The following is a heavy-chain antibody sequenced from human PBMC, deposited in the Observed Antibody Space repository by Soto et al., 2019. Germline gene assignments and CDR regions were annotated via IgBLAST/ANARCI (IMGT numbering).Heavy chain of an antibody. V-gene: IGHV1-3*01. CDR1: GYTFTSYA. Sequence: QVQLVQSGAEVKKPGASVKVSCKASGYTFTSYAMHWVRQAPGQRLEWMGWINAGNGNTKYSQKFQGRVTITRDTSASTAYMELSSLRSEDTAVYYCARDLSRELWRGFLRYYYYGMDVWGQGATVTVSS. CDR2: INAGNGNT. D-gene: IGHD3-3*01. CDR3: ARDLSRELWRGFLRYYYYGMDV. J-gene: IGHJ6*02.